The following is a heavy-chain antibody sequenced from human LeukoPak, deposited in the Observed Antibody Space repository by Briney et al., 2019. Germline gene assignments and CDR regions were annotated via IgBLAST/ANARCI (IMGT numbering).Heavy chain of an antibody. CDR3: ARVSRSGYDSRGAFDI. CDR1: GGSISSNNW. D-gene: IGHD3-22*01. J-gene: IGHJ3*02. Sequence: SGTLSLTCAVSGGSISSNNWWSWVRQPPGKGLEWIGEIYHSGSTNYNPSLKSRVTISVDKSKNQFSLRLTSVTAADTAVYYCARVSRSGYDSRGAFDIWGQGTMVTVSS. CDR2: IYHSGST. V-gene: IGHV4-4*02.